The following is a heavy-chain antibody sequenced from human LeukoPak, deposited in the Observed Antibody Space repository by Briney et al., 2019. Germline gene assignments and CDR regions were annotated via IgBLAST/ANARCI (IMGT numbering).Heavy chain of an antibody. CDR1: GFTFSSYG. V-gene: IGHV3-74*01. J-gene: IGHJ3*02. CDR2: INSDGSST. D-gene: IGHD3-22*01. CDR3: ARAGYDSSGYGFNDAFDI. Sequence: GGSLRLSCAASGFTFSSYGMHWVRQAPGKGLVWVSRINSDGSSTSYADSVKGRFTISRDNAKNTLYLQMNSLRAEDTAVYYCARAGYDSSGYGFNDAFDIWGQGTMVTVSS.